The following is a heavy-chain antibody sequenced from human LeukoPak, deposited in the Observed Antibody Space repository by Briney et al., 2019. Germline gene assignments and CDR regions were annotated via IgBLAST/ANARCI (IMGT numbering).Heavy chain of an antibody. Sequence: GSLRLSCAASGFTFSSYEMNWVRQAPGKGVEWVSYISSSGSTIYYADSVKGRFTISRDNAKNSLYLQMNSLRAEDTAVYYCARSSTSCDYWGQGTLVTVSS. CDR2: ISSSGSTI. V-gene: IGHV3-48*03. D-gene: IGHD2-2*01. J-gene: IGHJ4*02. CDR1: GFTFSSYE. CDR3: ARSSTSCDY.